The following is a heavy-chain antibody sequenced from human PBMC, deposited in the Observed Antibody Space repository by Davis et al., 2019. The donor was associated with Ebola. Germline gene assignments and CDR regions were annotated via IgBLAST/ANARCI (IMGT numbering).Heavy chain of an antibody. J-gene: IGHJ4*02. CDR1: GFTFSDYY. CDR2: ISYDGSNK. D-gene: IGHD3-16*02. CDR3: ARDDVWGSYRYKGAGIDY. V-gene: IGHV3-30-3*01. Sequence: GESLKISCAASGFTFSDYYMSWVRQAPGKGLEWVAVISYDGSNKYYADSVKGRFTISRDNSKNTLYLQMNSLRAEDTAVYYCARDDVWGSYRYKGAGIDYWGQGTLVTVSS.